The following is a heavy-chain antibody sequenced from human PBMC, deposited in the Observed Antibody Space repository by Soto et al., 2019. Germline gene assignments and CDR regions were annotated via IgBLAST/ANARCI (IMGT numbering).Heavy chain of an antibody. V-gene: IGHV3-9*01. CDR1: GFTFDDHV. CDR3: ARSWSGSTSGRVDV. CDR2: ITWDGYSI. J-gene: IGHJ6*02. D-gene: IGHD3-3*01. Sequence: GGSLRLSCVASGFTFDDHVMHWVRQVPGKGLEWVGHITWDGYSIGYGGSVRGRFTISRDNAKDTLYLQMNGLRPEDTALYYCARSWSGSTSGRVDVWGQGTTVTVSS.